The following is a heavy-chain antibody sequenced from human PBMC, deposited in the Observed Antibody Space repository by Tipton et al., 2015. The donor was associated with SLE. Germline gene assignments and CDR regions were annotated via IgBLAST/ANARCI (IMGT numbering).Heavy chain of an antibody. CDR1: GGSFSGYY. D-gene: IGHD6-19*01. Sequence: TLSLTCAVYGGSFSGYYWSWIRQPPGKGLEWIGEINHSGSTNYNPSLKTRVTISVDTSKNQFSLKLSSVTAADTDVYYCARGLIAVAANDAFDIWGQWTMFTVSS. CDR2: INHSGST. CDR3: ARGLIAVAANDAFDI. J-gene: IGHJ3*02. V-gene: IGHV4-34*01.